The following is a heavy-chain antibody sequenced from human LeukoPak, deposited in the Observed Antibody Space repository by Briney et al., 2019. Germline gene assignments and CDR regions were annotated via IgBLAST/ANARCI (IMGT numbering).Heavy chain of an antibody. V-gene: IGHV4-39*07. D-gene: IGHD5-18*01. CDR3: ARDPYSYGYGGFEP. CDR2: IYYSGST. Sequence: SETLSLTCTVSGVSISSSSYYWGWLRQPPGKGLEWIGSIYYSGSTYYTPSLKSRVTISVDTSKNQFSLKLSSVAAADTAVYYCARDPYSYGYGGFEPWGQGTLVTVSS. CDR1: GVSISSSSYY. J-gene: IGHJ5*02.